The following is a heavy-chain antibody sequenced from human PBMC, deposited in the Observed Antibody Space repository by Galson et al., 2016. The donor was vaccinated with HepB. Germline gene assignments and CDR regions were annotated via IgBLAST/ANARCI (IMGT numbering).Heavy chain of an antibody. CDR1: PINLNTYA. CDR3: AKSGRYYGVDHFDY. Sequence: SLRLSCAASPINLNTYAMSWVRQAPGKGLEWVSGIRGSGGGIDYADSVKGRFTISRDNSKNTLYLQMNSLRAEDTAVYYCAKSGRYYGVDHFDYWGQGTLVTVSS. J-gene: IGHJ4*02. D-gene: IGHD4-17*01. CDR2: IRGSGGGI. V-gene: IGHV3-23*01.